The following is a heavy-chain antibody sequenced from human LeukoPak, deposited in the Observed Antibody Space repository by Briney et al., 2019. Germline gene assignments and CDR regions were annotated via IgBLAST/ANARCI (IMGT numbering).Heavy chain of an antibody. J-gene: IGHJ4*02. V-gene: IGHV3-30*04. CDR1: GSTVGNYA. CDR2: ISYDVSNK. D-gene: IGHD3-10*01. CDR3: GRCRSGSHHFDS. Sequence: GGSLRPSCAASGSTVGNYAMHWVRQAPGKGLEWVAIISYDVSNKYYSDSVKGRFTMSSDNSKKKLYQQMNSVRADDAAVYYCGRCRSGSHHFDSWGQGTLVTVPS.